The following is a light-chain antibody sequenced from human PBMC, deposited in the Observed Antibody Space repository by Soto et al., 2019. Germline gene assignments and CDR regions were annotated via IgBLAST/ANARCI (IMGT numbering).Light chain of an antibody. Sequence: PGERATLSCRASQSVSSYLAWYQQKSGQAPRLLIYDASNRATGIPARFSGSGSGTDFTLTISSLEPEDFAVYYCQQRSNWLTFGGGTKVEIK. CDR2: DAS. J-gene: IGKJ4*01. CDR1: QSVSSY. CDR3: QQRSNWLT. V-gene: IGKV3-11*01.